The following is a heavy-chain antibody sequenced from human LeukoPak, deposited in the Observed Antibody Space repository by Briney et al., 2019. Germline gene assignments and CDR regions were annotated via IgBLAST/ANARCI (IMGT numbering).Heavy chain of an antibody. Sequence: LSGGSLRLSCAASGFTFSDYALIWVRQAPGKGLEWISAIRGTGGTTYYADSVKGRCTISRDNSRNTVYLQMNSLRAEDTALYFCGKDPNGDYVGVFDFWGPGTRVTVSS. V-gene: IGHV3-23*01. CDR1: GFTFSDYA. CDR3: GKDPNGDYVGVFDF. J-gene: IGHJ3*01. CDR2: IRGTGGTT. D-gene: IGHD4-17*01.